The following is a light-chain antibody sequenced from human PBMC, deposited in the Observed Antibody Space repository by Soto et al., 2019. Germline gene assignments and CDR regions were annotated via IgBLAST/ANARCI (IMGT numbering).Light chain of an antibody. Sequence: EIVLTHSPGTLSLSPGERATLSCRGSQSVSSNYLAWYQQKLGQAPRLLIYGASTRATGIPDRFSGSGSGTDFTLTISRLEPEDFAVYYCQQRSNWPPTTFGQGTRLEIK. V-gene: IGKV3D-20*02. CDR3: QQRSNWPPTT. CDR1: QSVSSNY. J-gene: IGKJ5*01. CDR2: GAS.